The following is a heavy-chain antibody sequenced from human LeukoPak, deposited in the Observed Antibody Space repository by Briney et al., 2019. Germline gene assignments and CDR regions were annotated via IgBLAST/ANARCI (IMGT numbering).Heavy chain of an antibody. J-gene: IGHJ4*02. CDR2: IYHSGST. Sequence: SETLSLTCTVSGYSISSGYYWGWIRQPPGKGLEWIGSIYHSGSTYYNPSLKSRVTISVDTSKNQFSLKLSSVTAADTAVYYCARTTIGSYYFDYWGQGTLVTVSS. D-gene: IGHD1-26*01. V-gene: IGHV4-38-2*02. CDR1: GYSISSGYY. CDR3: ARTTIGSYYFDY.